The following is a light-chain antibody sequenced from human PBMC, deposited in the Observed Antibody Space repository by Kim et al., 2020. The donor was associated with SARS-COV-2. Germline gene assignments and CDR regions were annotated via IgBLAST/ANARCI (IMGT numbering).Light chain of an antibody. CDR3: PQCHSRPYT. Sequence: DFVMTQSPDSLAVSLGERATINCKSSRSVLYSIDNKSYLAWYQQKPGQAPKLLIYWASTRASGVPDRFSGSGSGTDFTLTISSLQAEDVAVYYCPQCHSRPYTFGQGTKLEI. CDR1: RSVLYSIDNKSY. CDR2: WAS. J-gene: IGKJ2*01. V-gene: IGKV4-1*01.